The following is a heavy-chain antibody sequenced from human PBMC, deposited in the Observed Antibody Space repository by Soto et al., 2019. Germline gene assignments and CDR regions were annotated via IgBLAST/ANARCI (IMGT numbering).Heavy chain of an antibody. J-gene: IGHJ4*02. V-gene: IGHV3-23*01. CDR1: GFTFSIYA. D-gene: IGHD3-22*01. Sequence: GGSMKLSCAPSGFTFSIYAMIFVRHAPVKVLDWVSAISGSGGSTYYADSVKGRFTISRDNSKNTLYLQMNSLRDEDTAVYYCARVASGYYSPPGYYFDYWGQGTLVTVSS. CDR3: ARVASGYYSPPGYYFDY. CDR2: ISGSGGST.